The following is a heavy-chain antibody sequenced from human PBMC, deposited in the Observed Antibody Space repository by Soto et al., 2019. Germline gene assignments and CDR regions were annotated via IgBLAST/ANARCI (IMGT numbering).Heavy chain of an antibody. V-gene: IGHV3-30-3*01. J-gene: IGHJ4*02. Sequence: QVQLVESGGGVVQPGRSLRLSCAASGFTFSSYAMHWVRQAPGKGLEWVAVISYDGSNKYYADSVKGRFTISRDNSKNSLYLHMKRLRDKETAVYYCARDCECDDGDILGGSSGGQGTLVTVSS. D-gene: IGHD3-10*01. CDR1: GFTFSSYA. CDR3: ARDCECDDGDILGGSS. CDR2: ISYDGSNK.